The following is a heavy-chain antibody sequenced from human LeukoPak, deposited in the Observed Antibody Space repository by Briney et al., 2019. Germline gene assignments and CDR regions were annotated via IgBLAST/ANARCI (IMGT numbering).Heavy chain of an antibody. CDR1: GFTFSSYA. CDR3: ARDRARGYYDSSGYYYVGAFDI. Sequence: GGSLRLSCAASGFTFSSYAMHWIRQAPGKGLEYVSAISSNGGSTYYANSVKGRFTISRDNSKNTLYLQMGSLRAEDMAVYYCARDRARGYYDSSGYYYVGAFDIWGQGTMVTVSS. D-gene: IGHD3-22*01. V-gene: IGHV3-64*01. J-gene: IGHJ3*02. CDR2: ISSNGGST.